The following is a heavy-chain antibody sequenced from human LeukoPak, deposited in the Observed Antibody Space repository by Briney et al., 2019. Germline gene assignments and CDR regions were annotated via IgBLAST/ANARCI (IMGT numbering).Heavy chain of an antibody. CDR1: GYTFTGYY. CDR2: INPNSGGT. J-gene: IGHJ4*02. Sequence: ASVKVSCKASGYTFTGYYMHWVRQARGQGLEWMGWINPNSGGTNYAQKFQGRVTMTRDTSISTAYMELSRLRSDDTAVYYCARMEIFGVVSTFDYWGQGTLVTVSS. CDR3: ARMEIFGVVSTFDY. V-gene: IGHV1-2*02. D-gene: IGHD3-3*01.